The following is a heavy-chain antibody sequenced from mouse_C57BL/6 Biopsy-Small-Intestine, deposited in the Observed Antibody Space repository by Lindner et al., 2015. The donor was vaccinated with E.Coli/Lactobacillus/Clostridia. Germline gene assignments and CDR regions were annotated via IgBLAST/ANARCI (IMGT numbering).Heavy chain of an antibody. V-gene: IGHV1-9*01. CDR2: ILPGSGST. Sequence: VQLQESGPELVKPGASVKISCKATGYTFTGYWIEWVKQRPGHGLEWIGEILPGSGSTNCNEKFKGKATFTADTSSNTAYMQLSSLTTEDSAIYYCARPLLRSLYFDYWGQGTTLTVSS. J-gene: IGHJ2*01. D-gene: IGHD1-1*01. CDR3: ARPLLRSLYFDY. CDR1: GYTFTGYW.